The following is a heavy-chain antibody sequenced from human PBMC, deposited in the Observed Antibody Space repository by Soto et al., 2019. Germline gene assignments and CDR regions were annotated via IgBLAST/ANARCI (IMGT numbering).Heavy chain of an antibody. J-gene: IGHJ4*02. D-gene: IGHD5-12*01. CDR3: ARDRGGYGMFDY. V-gene: IGHV3-48*02. CDR2: IGISTSTI. Sequence: EVQLVESGGGLVQPGGSLRLSCAASAFTFSNYNMNWVRQAPGKGLEWVSYIGISTSTIYYADSVKGRFTISRDNGKNPLYLQMNSLRDEDTAVYYCARDRGGYGMFDYWGQGTLVTVSS. CDR1: AFTFSNYN.